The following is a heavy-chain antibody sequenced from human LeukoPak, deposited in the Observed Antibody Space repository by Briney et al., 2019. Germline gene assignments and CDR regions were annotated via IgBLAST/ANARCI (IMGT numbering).Heavy chain of an antibody. Sequence: GGSLRLACAASGFTVTNNDMNWVRQAPGKGLEWVSVITSGGSTYFADSVKGRFTVSRDNSKNTLSLQMNSLRVEDTAVYYCARDLISGPATHDSWGQGALVTVSS. V-gene: IGHV3-66*01. D-gene: IGHD2-15*01. CDR3: ARDLISGPATHDS. J-gene: IGHJ4*02. CDR1: GFTVTNND. CDR2: ITSGGST.